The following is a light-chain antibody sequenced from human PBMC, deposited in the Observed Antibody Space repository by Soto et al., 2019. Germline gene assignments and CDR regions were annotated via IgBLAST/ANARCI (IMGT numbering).Light chain of an antibody. CDR2: EAF. CDR1: KNDIGVYDV. J-gene: IGLJ1*01. V-gene: IGLV2-8*01. CDR3: TSYVGRNTYV. Sequence: LTQPPSASGSPGQSVTISCTGTKNDIGVYDVVSWYQHHPGKAPRLIIDEAFQRPSGIAARFSVFYCGNTSYVAVPPLKAVDEAAYCCTSYVGRNTYVVGSGTKVTVL.